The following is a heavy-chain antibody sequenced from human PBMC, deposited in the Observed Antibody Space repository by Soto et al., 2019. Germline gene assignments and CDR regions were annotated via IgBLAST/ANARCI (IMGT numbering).Heavy chain of an antibody. CDR1: GFTFSSYE. CDR3: ATRRDASYYYYGMDV. J-gene: IGHJ6*02. V-gene: IGHV3-23*01. D-gene: IGHD2-2*01. Sequence: GGSLRLSCAGSGFTFSSYEMNWVRQAPGKGLEWVSAISAGGSNTNYADSVKGRFTISSDNSKNTLYLQMNGLRADDTAVYYCATRRDASYYYYGMDVWGQGTTVTVSS. CDR2: ISAGGSNT.